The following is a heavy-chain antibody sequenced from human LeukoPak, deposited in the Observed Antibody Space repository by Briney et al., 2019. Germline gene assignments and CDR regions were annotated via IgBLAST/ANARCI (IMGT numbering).Heavy chain of an antibody. D-gene: IGHD3-16*01. V-gene: IGHV1-8*01. CDR2: MNPNSGHT. Sequence: GASVKVSCKASGNTFASYDFNWVRQATGQGLEWMGWMNPNSGHTGYAQKFQGRVMMTRNTSISTAYMELSSLRSEDTAVYYCARDRVVGDYFDYWGQGTLVTVSS. J-gene: IGHJ4*02. CDR1: GNTFASYD. CDR3: ARDRVVGDYFDY.